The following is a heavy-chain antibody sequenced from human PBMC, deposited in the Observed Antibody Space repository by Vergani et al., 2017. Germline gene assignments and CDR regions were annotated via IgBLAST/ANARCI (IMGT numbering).Heavy chain of an antibody. Sequence: QVQLQQWGAGLLKPSETLSLTCAVYGGSFSGYYWSWIRQPPGKGLEWIGEINHSGSTNYNPPLKSRVTISVDTSKNQFSLKLSSVTAADTAVYYCARGPRRHYYGSGSYFDYWGQGTLVTVSS. CDR1: GGSFSGYY. J-gene: IGHJ4*02. CDR3: ARGPRRHYYGSGSYFDY. D-gene: IGHD3-10*01. V-gene: IGHV4-34*01. CDR2: INHSGST.